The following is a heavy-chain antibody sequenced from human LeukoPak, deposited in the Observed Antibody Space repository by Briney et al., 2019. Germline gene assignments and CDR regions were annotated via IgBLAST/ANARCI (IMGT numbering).Heavy chain of an antibody. CDR3: ARAVDTAMVRHRFNWFDP. J-gene: IGHJ5*02. CDR2: IYYSGST. Sequence: SETLSLTCTVSGGSISSGGYYWSWIRQHPGKGLEWIGYIYYSGSTYYNPSLKSRVTISVDTSKNQFSLKVSSVTAADTAVYYCARAVDTAMVRHRFNWFDPWGQGTLVTVSS. CDR1: GGSISSGGYY. D-gene: IGHD5-18*01. V-gene: IGHV4-31*03.